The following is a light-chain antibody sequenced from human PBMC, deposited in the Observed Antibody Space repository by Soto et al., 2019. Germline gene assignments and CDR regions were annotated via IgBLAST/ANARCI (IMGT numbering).Light chain of an antibody. Sequence: QSALTQPASVSGSPGQSITISCTGSSSDIGGYNYVSWYQQYPGKAPKLLIYEVSNRPSGVSNRFSGSKSGNTASLTTSGLQAEDEADYYCSSYATSIGVFGGGTKLTVL. J-gene: IGLJ3*02. CDR3: SSYATSIGV. CDR2: EVS. CDR1: SSDIGGYNY. V-gene: IGLV2-14*03.